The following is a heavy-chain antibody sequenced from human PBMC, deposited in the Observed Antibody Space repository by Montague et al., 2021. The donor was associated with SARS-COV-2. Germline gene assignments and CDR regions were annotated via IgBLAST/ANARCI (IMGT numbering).Heavy chain of an antibody. J-gene: IGHJ6*02. V-gene: IGHV4-4*07. Sequence: SETLSLTCTVSGCSISSYYWSWIRQSAGKGLEWIGRIHTSRSTYYNPALDSRVTMSVDTSKNQFSLKLSSVTAADTAVYYCASGKYYDFWSGYYSHAYVSGMGAWGHGTTATVSS. CDR3: ASGKYYDFWSGYYSHAYVSGMGA. CDR1: GCSISSYY. D-gene: IGHD3-3*01. CDR2: IHTSRST.